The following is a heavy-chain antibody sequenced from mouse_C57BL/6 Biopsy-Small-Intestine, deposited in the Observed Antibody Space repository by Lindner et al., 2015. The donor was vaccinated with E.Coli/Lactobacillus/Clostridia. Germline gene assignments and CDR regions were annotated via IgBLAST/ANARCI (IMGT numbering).Heavy chain of an antibody. Sequence: SVKVSCKASGYTFTAYALHWVRQAPGQRPEWMGWINAGSGNTKYSQKFQGRVTITRDTSASTAYLELSSLTSEDTAVYYCARDWGMTTETNNWFDPWGQGTLVTVSS. CDR2: INAGSGNT. CDR1: GYTFTAYA. D-gene: IGHD1-1*01. CDR3: ARDWGMTTETNNWFDP. V-gene: IGHV1-84*02. J-gene: IGHJ4*01.